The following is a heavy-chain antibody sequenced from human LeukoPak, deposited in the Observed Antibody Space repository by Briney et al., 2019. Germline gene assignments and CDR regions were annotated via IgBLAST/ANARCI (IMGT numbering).Heavy chain of an antibody. V-gene: IGHV3-9*01. Sequence: PGGSLRLSCAASGFTFDDYAMHWVRQAPGKGLEWVSGISWNSGSIGYADSVKGRFTISRDNAKNSLYLQMNSLRAEDTALYYCAKDRGYSGYDTPYYYYYGMDVWGQGTTVTVSS. D-gene: IGHD5-12*01. J-gene: IGHJ6*02. CDR3: AKDRGYSGYDTPYYYYYGMDV. CDR2: ISWNSGSI. CDR1: GFTFDDYA.